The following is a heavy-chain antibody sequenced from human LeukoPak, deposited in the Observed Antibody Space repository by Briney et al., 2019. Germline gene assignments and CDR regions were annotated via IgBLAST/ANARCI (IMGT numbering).Heavy chain of an antibody. J-gene: IGHJ4*02. CDR3: ARIVGAYTSGAFYLDY. V-gene: IGHV4-59*08. Sequence: PSETLSLTCTVSGGSISSYYWSWIRQPPGKGLGWIGYIYYIGSTNYNPSLKRRVTISVDTSKNQFSLKLSSVTAADTAVYYCARIVGAYTSGAFYLDYWGQGTLVTVSS. CDR1: GGSISSYY. CDR2: IYYIGST. D-gene: IGHD1-26*01.